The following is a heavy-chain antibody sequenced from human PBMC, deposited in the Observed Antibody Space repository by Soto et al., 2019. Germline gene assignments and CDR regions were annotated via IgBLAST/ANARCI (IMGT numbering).Heavy chain of an antibody. J-gene: IGHJ6*02. D-gene: IGHD3-3*01. CDR3: ARVTIFEGYGMDV. V-gene: IGHV1-2*02. Sequence: ASVKVSCKASGYTFTGHYIHWVRQAPEQGPEWMGEIGPGSGATRYAQRFQGRVTMTRDTSISTAYMELSRLRSDDTAVYYCARVTIFEGYGMDVWGQGTTVTVSS. CDR1: GYTFTGHY. CDR2: IGPGSGAT.